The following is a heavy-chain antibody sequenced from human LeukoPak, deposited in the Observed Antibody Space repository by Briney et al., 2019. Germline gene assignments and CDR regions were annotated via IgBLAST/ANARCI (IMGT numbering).Heavy chain of an antibody. V-gene: IGHV1-69*01. D-gene: IGHD6-13*01. CDR3: ARRSVAAAGPLYYYYGMDV. J-gene: IGHJ6*04. Sequence: SVKVSCKASGGTFSSYGLSWVRPAPGQGLEWMGAIIPIGDTEQYAQKFQGRVTITADESTSTAEMELSSRRSEDTAVYYCARRSVAAAGPLYYYYGMDVGGEGTTVTVSS. CDR1: GGTFSSYG. CDR2: IIPIGDTE.